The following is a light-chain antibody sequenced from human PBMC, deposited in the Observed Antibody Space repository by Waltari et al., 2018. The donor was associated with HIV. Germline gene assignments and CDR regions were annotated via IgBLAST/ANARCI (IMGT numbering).Light chain of an antibody. CDR2: RGE. J-gene: IGLJ1*01. CDR1: TSNVGSNF. CDR3: AAWDGSLGGAYV. V-gene: IGLV1-47*01. Sequence: QSVLTQPPSASGTPGQRVTISCSGTTSNVGSNFVSWYQQLPGTSPKVVTYRGERRRSGVPDRFSGARTGKSASLTISGLRSGNEGNYYCAAWDGSLGGAYVFITGTKVSV.